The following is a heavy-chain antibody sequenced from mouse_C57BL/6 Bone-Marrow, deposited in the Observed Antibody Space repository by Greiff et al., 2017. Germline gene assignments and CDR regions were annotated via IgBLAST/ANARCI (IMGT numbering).Heavy chain of an antibody. CDR3: AGYGNSDAIDY. J-gene: IGHJ4*01. D-gene: IGHD2-1*01. CDR2: ILPGSGRT. CDR1: GYTFTGYW. V-gene: IGHV1-9*01. Sequence: VQRVESGAELMKPGASVKLSCKATGYTFTGYWIEWVKQRPGHGLEWIGEILPGSGRTKYNEKFKGKATFTADTSSNTASMQLSSLTTADSAIYYCAGYGNSDAIDYWGQGTSVTVSS.